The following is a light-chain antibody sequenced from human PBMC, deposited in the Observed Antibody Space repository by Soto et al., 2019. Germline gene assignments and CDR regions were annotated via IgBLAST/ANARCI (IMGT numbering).Light chain of an antibody. CDR1: SSNIGKNY. CDR3: GTWDSSLNVYV. V-gene: IGLV1-51*02. CDR2: EDD. J-gene: IGLJ1*01. Sequence: QSALTQPPSVSAAPGQKVIISCSGSSSNIGKNYVSWYQQLPGSAPKLLIYEDDKRPSGIPDRFSGSKSGTSATLGITGLQTGDEADCYCGTWDSSLNVYVFGTGTKVT.